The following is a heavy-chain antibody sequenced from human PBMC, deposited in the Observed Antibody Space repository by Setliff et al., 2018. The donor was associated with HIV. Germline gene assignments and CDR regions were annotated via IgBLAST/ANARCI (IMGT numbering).Heavy chain of an antibody. D-gene: IGHD6-13*01. Sequence: GGSLRLSCAASGFTFSSYWMHWVRQAPGKGLVWVSRIKSDGSYTSYADSVKGRFTISRDNAKNTLHLQMNSLRAEDTAVYYCVRGLAAAGGYAMDVWGQGTTVTVSS. CDR3: VRGLAAAGGYAMDV. V-gene: IGHV3-74*01. J-gene: IGHJ6*02. CDR2: IKSDGSYT. CDR1: GFTFSSYW.